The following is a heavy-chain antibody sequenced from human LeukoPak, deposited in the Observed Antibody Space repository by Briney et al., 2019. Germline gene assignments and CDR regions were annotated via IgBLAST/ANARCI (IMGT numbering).Heavy chain of an antibody. CDR2: ISYDGSNK. CDR1: GFTFSSYA. V-gene: IGHV3-30*01. CDR3: ANYGGNSQGDDY. Sequence: GGSLRLSCAASGFTFSSYAMHWVRQAPGKGLEWVAVISYDGSNKYYADSVKGRFTISRDNSKNTLYPQMNSLRAEDTAVYYCANYGGNSQGDDYWGQGTLVTVSS. J-gene: IGHJ4*02. D-gene: IGHD4-23*01.